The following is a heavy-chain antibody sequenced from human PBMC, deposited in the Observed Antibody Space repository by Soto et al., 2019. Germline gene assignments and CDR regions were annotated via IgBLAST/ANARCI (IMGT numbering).Heavy chain of an antibody. J-gene: IGHJ3*02. CDR3: AKGIVTIFGVVSPDAFDI. Sequence: EVQLLESGGGLVQPGGSLRLSCAASGFTFSSYAMSWVRQAPGKGLEWVSAISGSGGSTYYADSVKGRFTISRDNSKNTLYLQMNRLRAEDTAVYYCAKGIVTIFGVVSPDAFDIWGQGTMVTVSS. CDR2: ISGSGGST. V-gene: IGHV3-23*01. CDR1: GFTFSSYA. D-gene: IGHD3-3*01.